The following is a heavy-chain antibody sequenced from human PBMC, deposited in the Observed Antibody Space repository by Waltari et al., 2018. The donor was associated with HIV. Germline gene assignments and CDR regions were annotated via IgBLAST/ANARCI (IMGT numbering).Heavy chain of an antibody. CDR1: GYTFTSYD. CDR3: ARAFCSGTSCYWVRISWFDA. V-gene: IGHV1-8*01. J-gene: IGHJ5*02. Sequence: QVQLVQSGAEVKKPGASVKVSCKTSGYTFTSYDINWVRQATGQGLEWMGWMSPNTGNTGFAQKFQGRVTMTRNTSINTAYMELSSLRSEDTAVYYCARAFCSGTSCYWVRISWFDAWGQGTLVTVSS. D-gene: IGHD2-2*01. CDR2: MSPNTGNT.